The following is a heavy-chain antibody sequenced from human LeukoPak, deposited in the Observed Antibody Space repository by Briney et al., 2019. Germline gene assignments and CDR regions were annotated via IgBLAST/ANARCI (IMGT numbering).Heavy chain of an antibody. D-gene: IGHD3-3*01. CDR1: GGSFSGYY. CDR3: ARDLHPGFWSGYFDY. Sequence: SETLSLTCAVYGGSFSGYYWSWIRQPPGKGLEWIGEINHSGSTNYNPSLKSRVTISVDTSKTQFSLKLSSVTAADTAVYYCARDLHPGFWSGYFDYWGQGTLVTVSS. V-gene: IGHV4-34*01. CDR2: INHSGST. J-gene: IGHJ4*02.